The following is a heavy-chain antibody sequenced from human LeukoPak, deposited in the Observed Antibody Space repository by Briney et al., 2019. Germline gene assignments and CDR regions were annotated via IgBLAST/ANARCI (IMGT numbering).Heavy chain of an antibody. CDR1: GGSISSYY. CDR3: ARHRYGDYLDY. J-gene: IGHJ4*02. CDR2: IYYSGST. V-gene: IGHV4-59*08. Sequence: PSETLSLTCTVSGGSISSYYWSWIRQPPGKGLEWIGYIYYSGSTNYNPSLKSRVTISVDTSKNQFSLKLSSVTAANTAVYYCARHRYGDYLDYWGQGTLVTVSS. D-gene: IGHD4-17*01.